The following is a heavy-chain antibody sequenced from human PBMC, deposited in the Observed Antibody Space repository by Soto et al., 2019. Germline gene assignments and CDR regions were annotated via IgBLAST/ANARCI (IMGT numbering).Heavy chain of an antibody. CDR3: ARVLVVLPAATFDY. J-gene: IGHJ4*02. V-gene: IGHV3-7*05. CDR1: GFTFSSYW. CDR2: IKQDGGDK. D-gene: IGHD2-2*01. Sequence: EVQLVESGGGLVQPGGSLRLSCAASGFTFSSYWMSWVRQAPGKGLEWVANIKQDGGDKYYVYSVKGRFTISRDNAKNSLYLQMNSLRDEDTAVYYCARVLVVLPAATFDYWGQGTLVTVSS.